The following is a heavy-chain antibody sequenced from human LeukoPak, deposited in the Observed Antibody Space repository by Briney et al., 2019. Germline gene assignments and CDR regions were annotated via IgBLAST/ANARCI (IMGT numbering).Heavy chain of an antibody. Sequence: SGPTLVKPTQTLTLTCTFSGFSLSTSGVGVGWIRQPPGKALEWLALIYWDDDKRYSPSLKSRLTITKDTSKNQVVLTMTNMDPVDTATYYCAPVIRGVSGYYFDYWGQGTLVTVSS. J-gene: IGHJ4*02. CDR3: APVIRGVSGYYFDY. CDR2: IYWDDDK. D-gene: IGHD3-10*01. CDR1: GFSLSTSGVG. V-gene: IGHV2-5*02.